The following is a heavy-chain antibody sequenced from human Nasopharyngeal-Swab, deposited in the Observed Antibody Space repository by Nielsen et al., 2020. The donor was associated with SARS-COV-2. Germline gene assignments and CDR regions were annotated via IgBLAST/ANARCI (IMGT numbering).Heavy chain of an antibody. CDR3: AIGAAVGTLFHGMDV. V-gene: IGHV5-51*01. CDR2: IFPGDSDT. CDR1: GYRFTDYW. D-gene: IGHD1-26*01. Sequence: GESLKISCATSGYRFTDYWIAWVRQAPGKGLECMGTIFPGDSDTRYSPSFEGRVTISVDQSITTAYLHWTSLKASDTAKYYCAIGAAVGTLFHGMDVWGQGTMVTVPS. J-gene: IGHJ6*02.